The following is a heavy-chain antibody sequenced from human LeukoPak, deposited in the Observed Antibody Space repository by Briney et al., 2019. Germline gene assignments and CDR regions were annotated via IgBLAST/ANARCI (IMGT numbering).Heavy chain of an antibody. V-gene: IGHV4-59*01. D-gene: IGHD3-10*01. Sequence: SETLSLTCNVSGGSISSYYWSWIRQPPGKGLEWIGYIYHSGSTNSNPSLKSRVTISVDMSKNQFSLKLSSVTAADTAVYYCARDYYGSGSYHGDYWGQGTLVTVSS. J-gene: IGHJ4*02. CDR1: GGSISSYY. CDR2: IYHSGST. CDR3: ARDYYGSGSYHGDY.